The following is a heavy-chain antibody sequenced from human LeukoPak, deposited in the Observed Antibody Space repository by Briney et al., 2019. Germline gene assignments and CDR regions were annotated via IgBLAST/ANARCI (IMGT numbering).Heavy chain of an antibody. CDR2: INHSGST. CDR1: GGSFSGYY. D-gene: IGHD5-24*01. J-gene: IGHJ5*02. Sequence: SETLSLTCAVYGGSFSGYYWSWIRQPPGKGLEWIGEINHSGSTNYNPSLKSRVTISVDTSKNQFSLKLSSVTAADTAVYYCASGVEMATFGDWFDPWGQGTLVTVSS. V-gene: IGHV4-34*01. CDR3: ASGVEMATFGDWFDP.